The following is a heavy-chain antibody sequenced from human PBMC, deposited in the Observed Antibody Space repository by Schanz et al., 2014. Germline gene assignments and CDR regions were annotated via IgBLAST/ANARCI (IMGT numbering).Heavy chain of an antibody. CDR3: ARVKGGFDY. V-gene: IGHV3-9*01. Sequence: EVQLVESGGGLVQPGKSLRLSCAASGFTFDKYAMHWVRQAPGKGLEWVSVISWNSGTIGYADSVKGRFTISRDNAKNSLYLQMNSLRAEDTAVYYCARVKGGFDYWGQGTLVTVSS. CDR1: GFTFDKYA. CDR2: ISWNSGTI. D-gene: IGHD3-16*01. J-gene: IGHJ4*02.